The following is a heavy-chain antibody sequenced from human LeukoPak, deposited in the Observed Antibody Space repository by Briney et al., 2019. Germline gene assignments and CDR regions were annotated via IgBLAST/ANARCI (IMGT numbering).Heavy chain of an antibody. CDR1: GFTFSSYA. Sequence: GGSLRLSCAASGFTFSSYAMHWVRQAPGKGLEWVAVISYDGSNKYYADSVKGRFTISRDNSKNTLYLQMNSLRAEDTAVYYCARGGVVPAAIKVLDYWGQGTLVTVSP. V-gene: IGHV3-30-3*01. D-gene: IGHD2-2*02. CDR2: ISYDGSNK. J-gene: IGHJ4*02. CDR3: ARGGVVPAAIKVLDY.